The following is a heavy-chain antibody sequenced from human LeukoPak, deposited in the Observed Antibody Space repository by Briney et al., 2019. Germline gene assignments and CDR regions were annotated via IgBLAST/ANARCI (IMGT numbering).Heavy chain of an antibody. CDR1: GFTFNNYA. D-gene: IGHD3-22*01. CDR3: TRVMWDSSGYPIDY. CDR2: ISGNGGRT. V-gene: IGHV3-23*01. J-gene: IGHJ4*02. Sequence: GGSLRLSCAASGFTFNNYAMNWVRQAPGKGLEWVSAISGNGGRTYYADSVKGRFTTSRDNSKNTLDLQMHRLRVEDTAVYYCTRVMWDSSGYPIDYWGQGSLVTVSS.